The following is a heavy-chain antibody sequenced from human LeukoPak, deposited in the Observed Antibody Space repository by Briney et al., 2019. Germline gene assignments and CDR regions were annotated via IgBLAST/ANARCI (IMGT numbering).Heavy chain of an antibody. CDR3: AREDSSGYLGY. CDR2: IYYRGST. D-gene: IGHD3-22*01. J-gene: IGHJ4*02. CDR1: VGSVSRNIYY. V-gene: IGHV4-61*01. Sequence: PSETLSVTRTVSVGSVSRNIYYWNCTRQPPGKALEWIGYIYYRGSTNYNPSLKSRVTISVDTSKNQFSLKLTSLTAADTAVYYCAREDSSGYLGYWGQGTLVTVSS.